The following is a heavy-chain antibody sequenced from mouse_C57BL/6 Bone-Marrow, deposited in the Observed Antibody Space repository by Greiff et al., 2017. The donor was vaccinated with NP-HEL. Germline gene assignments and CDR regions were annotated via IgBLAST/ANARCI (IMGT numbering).Heavy chain of an antibody. V-gene: IGHV5-6*01. CDR2: SSSGGSYT. J-gene: IGHJ3*01. CDR1: GFTFSSYG. D-gene: IGHD2-2*01. CDR3: ANFGVTSFAY. Sequence: EVQLVESGGDLVKPGGSLKLSCAASGFTFSSYGMSWVRQTPDKRLEWVATSSSGGSYTYYPDSVKGRFTISRDNAKNTLYLQMSSLQSEDTAMDYCANFGVTSFAYWGQGTLVTVSA.